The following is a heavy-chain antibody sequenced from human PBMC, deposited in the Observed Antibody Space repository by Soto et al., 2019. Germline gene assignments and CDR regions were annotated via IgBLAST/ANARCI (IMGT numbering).Heavy chain of an antibody. CDR2: LWYGGSNR. CDR1: GFTLSNFG. V-gene: IGHV3-33*01. Sequence: QEQLVASGGGVVQPGGSLRLSCEVSGFTLSNFGMHWVRQAPGKGLEWVAVLWYGGSNRYYAASVKGRFTVSGDSTKNAVALQMNSLTAEDTSVYYCGRAPKAPCYYMDVWGKGATVTVS. CDR3: GRAPKAPCYYMDV. J-gene: IGHJ6*03.